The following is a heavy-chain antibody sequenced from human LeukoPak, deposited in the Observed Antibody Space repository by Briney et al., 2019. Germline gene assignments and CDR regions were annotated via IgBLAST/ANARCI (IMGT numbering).Heavy chain of an antibody. Sequence: GGSPRLSCAASGFTFSSYSMNWVRQAPGKGLEWVSSISSSSSYIYYADSVKGRFTISRDNAKNSLYLQMNSLRAEDTALYYCAKDIGAGDYYGMDVWGQGTTVTVSS. CDR3: AKDIGAGDYYGMDV. D-gene: IGHD5-12*01. J-gene: IGHJ6*02. CDR2: ISSSSSYI. CDR1: GFTFSSYS. V-gene: IGHV3-21*04.